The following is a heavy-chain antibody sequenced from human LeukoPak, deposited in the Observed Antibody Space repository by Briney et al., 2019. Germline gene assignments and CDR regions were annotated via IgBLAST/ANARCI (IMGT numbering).Heavy chain of an antibody. D-gene: IGHD3-22*01. Sequence: GGSLRLSWVASGFPFSSYWMTWVRQAPGKGLEWVANIKQDGSKKSYVDSVKGRFTISRDNSKNTLYPQMNSLRAETPALYSCARGIHLVVDSSGYYYWGQGTLVTVSS. CDR1: GFPFSSYW. CDR2: IKQDGSKK. V-gene: IGHV3-7*02. J-gene: IGHJ4*02. CDR3: ARGIHLVVDSSGYYY.